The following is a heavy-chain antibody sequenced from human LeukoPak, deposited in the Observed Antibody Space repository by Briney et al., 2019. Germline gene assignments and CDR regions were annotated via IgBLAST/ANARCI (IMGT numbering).Heavy chain of an antibody. J-gene: IGHJ4*02. V-gene: IGHV4-59*08. CDR3: ARGRGVPAAIRAIDY. CDR1: GGSFSGYY. Sequence: SETLSLTCAVYGGSFSGYYWSWIRQPPGKGLEWIGYIYYSGSTNYNPSLKSRVTISVDTSKNQFSLKLSSVTAADTAVYYCARGRGVPAAIRAIDYWGQGTLVTVSS. CDR2: IYYSGST. D-gene: IGHD2-2*02.